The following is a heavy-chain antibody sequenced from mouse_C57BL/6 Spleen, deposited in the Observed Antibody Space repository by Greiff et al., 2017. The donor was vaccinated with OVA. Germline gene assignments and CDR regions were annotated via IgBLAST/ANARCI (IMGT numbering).Heavy chain of an antibody. V-gene: IGHV1-82*01. CDR3: ARDWSNWYFDV. Sequence: QVQLKQSGPELVKPGASVKISCKASGYAFSSSWLNWVKQRPGKGLEWNGRIYPGDGDTNYNGKFKGKATLTADKSSSTAYMQLSSLTSEDSAVYFCARDWSNWYFDVWGTGTTVTVSS. CDR1: GYAFSSSW. J-gene: IGHJ1*03. CDR2: IYPGDGDT. D-gene: IGHD4-1*01.